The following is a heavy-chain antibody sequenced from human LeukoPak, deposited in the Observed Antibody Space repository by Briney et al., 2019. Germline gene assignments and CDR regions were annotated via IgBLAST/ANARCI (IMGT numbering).Heavy chain of an antibody. J-gene: IGHJ4*02. CDR1: GFTFSSYG. V-gene: IGHV3-30*18. CDR2: ISYDGSNK. D-gene: IGHD3-10*01. CDR3: AKDLVLWFGPTGWFDY. Sequence: HPGGSLRLSCAASGFTFSSYGMSWVRQAPGKGLEWVAVISYDGSNKYYADSVKGRFTISRDNSKNTLYLQMNSLRAEDTAVYYCAKDLVLWFGPTGWFDYWGQGTLVTVSS.